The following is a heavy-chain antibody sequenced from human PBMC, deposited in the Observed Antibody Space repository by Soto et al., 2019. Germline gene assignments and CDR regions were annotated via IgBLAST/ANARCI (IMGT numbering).Heavy chain of an antibody. CDR2: TNPNSGGT. CDR1: GYTFTGYY. J-gene: IGHJ3*02. CDR3: ARAIVGGATPLMAFDI. V-gene: IGHV1-2*04. D-gene: IGHD1-26*01. Sequence: ASVKVSCKASGYTFTGYYMHWVRQAPGQGLEWVGWTNPNSGGTNYAQKFQGWVTMTRDTSISTAYMELSRLRSDDTAVYYCARAIVGGATPLMAFDIWGQGTMVTVSS.